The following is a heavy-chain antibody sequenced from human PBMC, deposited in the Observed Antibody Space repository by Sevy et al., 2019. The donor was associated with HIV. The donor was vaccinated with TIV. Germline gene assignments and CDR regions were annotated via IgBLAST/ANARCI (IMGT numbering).Heavy chain of an antibody. CDR1: GFTFSANW. V-gene: IGHV3-7*01. Sequence: GGSLRLSCAASGFTFSANWMNWVRQAPGKGLEWVANIKGDGSDKHYVDSVEGRFTISIDNAKNLLYLQMNSLRVEDTAVYYCAHETFGRFDSWGQGTLVTVSS. D-gene: IGHD3-16*01. CDR2: IKGDGSDK. CDR3: AHETFGRFDS. J-gene: IGHJ4*02.